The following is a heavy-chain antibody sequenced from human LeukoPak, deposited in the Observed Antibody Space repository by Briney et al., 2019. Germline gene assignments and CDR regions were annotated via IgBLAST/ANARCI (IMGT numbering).Heavy chain of an antibody. J-gene: IGHJ4*02. CDR3: ATSSRWLPYFLDY. CDR2: IIPILGIA. Sequence: ASVKVSCKASGGTFSSYAISWVRQAPGQGLEWMGRIIPILGIANYAQKFQGRVTITADKSTSTAYVELSSLRSEDTAVYYCATSSRWLPYFLDYWGQGTLVTVSS. D-gene: IGHD2/OR15-2a*01. V-gene: IGHV1-69*04. CDR1: GGTFSSYA.